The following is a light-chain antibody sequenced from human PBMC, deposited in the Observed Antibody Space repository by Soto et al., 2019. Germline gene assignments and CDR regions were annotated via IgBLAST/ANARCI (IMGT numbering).Light chain of an antibody. CDR2: DNV. CDR1: SSNIGAGYD. CDR3: QSYDSSLSISV. J-gene: IGLJ2*01. V-gene: IGLV1-40*01. Sequence: QSVLTQPPSVFGAPGQRVTIPCTGSSSNIGAGYDVHWYQQVPGAPPKLIIYDNVNRPSGVTYRFSGSRSGTSASLAITGLRAEDEATYHCQSYDSSLSISVFGGGTKLTVL.